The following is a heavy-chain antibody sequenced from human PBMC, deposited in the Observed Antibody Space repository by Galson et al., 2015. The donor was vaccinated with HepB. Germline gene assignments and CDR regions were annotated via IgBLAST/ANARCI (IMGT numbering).Heavy chain of an antibody. CDR2: INHSGST. D-gene: IGHD5-18*01. CDR3: ARHSDATMVWRGYFQH. J-gene: IGHJ1*01. Sequence: SETLSLTCAVYGGSFSGYYWSWIRQPPGKGLEWIGEINHSGSTNYNPSLKSRVTISVDTSKNQFSLKLSSVTAADTAVYYCARHSDATMVWRGYFQHWGQGTLVTVSS. CDR1: GGSFSGYY. V-gene: IGHV4-34*01.